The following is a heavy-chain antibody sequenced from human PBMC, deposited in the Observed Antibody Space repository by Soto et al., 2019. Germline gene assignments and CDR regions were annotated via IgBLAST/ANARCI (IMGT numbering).Heavy chain of an antibody. J-gene: IGHJ4*02. Sequence: QVQLVESGGGLVKPGGSLRLACAASGFTFSDYYMSWIRQAPGKGLEWVSYISSSSSYTNYAYSVKGRVTISRDNAKNSLYRQMNSLRAEDTAVYYWARESGHYYYDSSGYSDYWGQGTTVTVSS. V-gene: IGHV3-11*06. CDR1: GFTFSDYY. CDR2: ISSSSSYT. D-gene: IGHD3-22*01. CDR3: ARESGHYYYDSSGYSDY.